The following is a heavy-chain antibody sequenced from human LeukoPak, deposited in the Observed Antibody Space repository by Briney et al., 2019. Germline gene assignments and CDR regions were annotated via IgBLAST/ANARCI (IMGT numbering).Heavy chain of an antibody. J-gene: IGHJ4*02. Sequence: ASVKVSCKASGYTFTGYYMHWVRQAPGQGLEWVGWINPNSGGTNYAQKFQGRVTMTRDTSISTAYMELSRLRSDDTAVYYCANLYDSSGYYFDYWGQGTLVTVSS. V-gene: IGHV1-2*02. CDR3: ANLYDSSGYYFDY. CDR1: GYTFTGYY. D-gene: IGHD3-22*01. CDR2: INPNSGGT.